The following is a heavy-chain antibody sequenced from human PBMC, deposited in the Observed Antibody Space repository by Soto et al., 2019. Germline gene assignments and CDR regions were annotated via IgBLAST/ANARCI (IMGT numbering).Heavy chain of an antibody. J-gene: IGHJ6*04. CDR1: GFTFRNYA. CDR2: IGTSGTPT. V-gene: IGHV3-23*01. D-gene: IGHD2-21*01. Sequence: GGSLRLSCIASGFTFRNYAMAWVRQAPGEDLEWFSAIGTSGTPTLYADSVKGLFSISRDDSRNTVSLQMNSRGVEDTATYYCTRILWSSRRDALDIWGKGTTVTSPQ. CDR3: TRILWSSRRDALDI.